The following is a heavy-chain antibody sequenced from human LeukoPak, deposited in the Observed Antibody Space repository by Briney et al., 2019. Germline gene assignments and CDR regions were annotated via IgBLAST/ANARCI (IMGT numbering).Heavy chain of an antibody. Sequence: GASVKVSCKSSGFTFTDHYIHWVRQGPGQGLEWIGYIGPHSTFTSSPQQFKGRVTMTRDASMSTAYMELTRLTSDDTAVYYCVREGEGPLSKDFDYWGQGTLVTVSS. D-gene: IGHD2/OR15-2a*01. CDR3: VREGEGPLSKDFDY. CDR2: IGPHSTFT. J-gene: IGHJ4*02. CDR1: GFTFTDHY. V-gene: IGHV1-2*02.